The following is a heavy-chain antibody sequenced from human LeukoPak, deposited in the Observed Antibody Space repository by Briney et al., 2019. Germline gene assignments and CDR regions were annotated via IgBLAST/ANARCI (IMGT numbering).Heavy chain of an antibody. J-gene: IGHJ4*02. CDR3: ARGGASSKFFDA. Sequence: PSETLSLTCSVSGVSISNYYWSWIRQPPGKGLEWIAFIYYDGSTNYNPSLKSRATISVDTSKNQYSLNLSSVTPADTAVHYCARGGASSKFFDAWGQGTLVTVSS. D-gene: IGHD6-6*01. CDR1: GVSISNYY. CDR2: IYYDGST. V-gene: IGHV4-59*01.